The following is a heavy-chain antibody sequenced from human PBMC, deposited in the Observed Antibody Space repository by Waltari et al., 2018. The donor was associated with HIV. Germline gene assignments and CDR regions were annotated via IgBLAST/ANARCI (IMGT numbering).Heavy chain of an antibody. J-gene: IGHJ2*01. CDR1: RGSITSGSYY. Sequence: QVQLQESGPGLVKPSQTLSLTCTVSRGSITSGSYYCIWIRQPAEKGLEWIGRIYISGSANYNPSVRSRVTMSLETSKNQFSLKLTAVTAADTAVYYCARGLDILTGYYHWFSDLWGRGTLVTVSS. V-gene: IGHV4-61*02. D-gene: IGHD3-9*01. CDR3: ARGLDILTGYYHWFSDL. CDR2: IYISGSA.